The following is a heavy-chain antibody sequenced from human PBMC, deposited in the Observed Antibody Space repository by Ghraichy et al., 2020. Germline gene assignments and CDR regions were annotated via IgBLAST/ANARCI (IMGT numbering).Heavy chain of an antibody. CDR1: DYSISSGSF. J-gene: IGHJ4*02. D-gene: IGHD2-2*01. CDR2: IHYRGNT. CDR3: ARDSTIWCRFGY. Sequence: SQTLSLTCTVSDYSISSGSFWGWMRQPPGKGLEWIGTIHYRGNTYYSPSLKSRITISLDTSKNQFSLKLTSVTAADTAVYYCARDSTIWCRFGYWGQGALVTVSS. V-gene: IGHV4-38-2*02.